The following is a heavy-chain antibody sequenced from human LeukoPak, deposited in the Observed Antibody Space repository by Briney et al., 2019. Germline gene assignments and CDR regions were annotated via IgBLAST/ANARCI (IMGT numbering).Heavy chain of an antibody. Sequence: GASVKVSCKTSGYTFTNYGISWVRQAPGQGLEWMGWISAYNGNTNYAQKLQGRVTMTTDTSTSTAYMELRSLRSDDTAVYYCARQAARRLRYYYYYYMDVWGKGTTVTVSS. CDR1: GYTFTNYG. V-gene: IGHV1-18*01. CDR2: ISAYNGNT. D-gene: IGHD6-13*01. CDR3: ARQAARRLRYYYYYYMDV. J-gene: IGHJ6*03.